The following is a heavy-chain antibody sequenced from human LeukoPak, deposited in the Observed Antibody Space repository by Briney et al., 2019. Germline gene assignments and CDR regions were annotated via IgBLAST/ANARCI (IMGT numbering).Heavy chain of an antibody. D-gene: IGHD4-17*01. Sequence: GGSLRLSCAASGFTFSSYGMHWVRQAPGKGLEWVAVISYDGSNKYYADSVKGRFTISRDNSKNTLYLQMNSLRAEDTAVYYCAKADYGDNYFDYWGQGTLVTVSS. V-gene: IGHV3-30*18. J-gene: IGHJ4*02. CDR1: GFTFSSYG. CDR2: ISYDGSNK. CDR3: AKADYGDNYFDY.